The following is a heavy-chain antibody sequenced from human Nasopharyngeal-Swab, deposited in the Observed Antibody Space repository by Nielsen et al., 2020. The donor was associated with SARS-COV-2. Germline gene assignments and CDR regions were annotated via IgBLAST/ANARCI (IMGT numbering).Heavy chain of an antibody. J-gene: IGHJ3*02. CDR1: GFTFSSYG. Sequence: GGSLRLSCAASGFTFSSYGMHWVRQAPGKGLEWVAVISYEGSKKFYVASVEGRFTVSRDFSKNTLFLQMNSLRPEDTAVYYCAKATQIFWFGQFRNDAFDIWGQGTMVTVSS. CDR2: ISYEGSKK. CDR3: AKATQIFWFGQFRNDAFDI. D-gene: IGHD3-10*01. V-gene: IGHV3-30*18.